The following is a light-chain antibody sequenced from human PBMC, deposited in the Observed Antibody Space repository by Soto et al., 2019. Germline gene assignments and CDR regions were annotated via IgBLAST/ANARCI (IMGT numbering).Light chain of an antibody. CDR3: CSYAGSSTRVV. CDR2: EGS. Sequence: QSALTQPASVSGSPGQSITISCTGTSSDVGSYNLVSWYLQHPGKAPKLMIYEGSKRPSGVSNRFSGSKSGHTASLTISGLQAEDVSDYYCCSYAGSSTRVVFGGGTKLTVL. CDR1: SSDVGSYNL. V-gene: IGLV2-23*01. J-gene: IGLJ2*01.